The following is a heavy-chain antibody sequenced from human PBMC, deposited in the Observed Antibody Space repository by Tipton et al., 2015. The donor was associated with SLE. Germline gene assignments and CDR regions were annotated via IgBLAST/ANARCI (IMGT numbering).Heavy chain of an antibody. J-gene: IGHJ5*02. V-gene: IGHV3-23*01. CDR1: GFTFSSYS. CDR2: ISGSGGST. Sequence: SLRLSCAASGFTFSSYSMNWVRQAPGKGLEWVSAISGSGGSTYYADSVKGRFTISRDNSKNTLYLQMNSLRADDTAVYYCAKKGYGDYGDWFDPWGQGTLVTVSS. CDR3: AKKGYGDYGDWFDP. D-gene: IGHD4-17*01.